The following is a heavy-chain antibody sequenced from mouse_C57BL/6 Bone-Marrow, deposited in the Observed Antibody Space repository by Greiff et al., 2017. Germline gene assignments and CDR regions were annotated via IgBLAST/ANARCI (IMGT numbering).Heavy chain of an antibody. D-gene: IGHD1-3*01. J-gene: IGHJ2*01. CDR1: GYTFTTYS. CDR3: ARSGTFFYYFDY. V-gene: IGHV1-47*01. CDR2: FYPDNDDT. Sequence: QVHVKQSGAELVKPGASVKMSCKASGYTFTTYSIEWMKQNHGKSLEWIGNFYPDNDDTKYTAKFKGKATLTAEKSSNTVYLELSRLTSDDSAVYYCARSGTFFYYFDYWGQGTTLTVSS.